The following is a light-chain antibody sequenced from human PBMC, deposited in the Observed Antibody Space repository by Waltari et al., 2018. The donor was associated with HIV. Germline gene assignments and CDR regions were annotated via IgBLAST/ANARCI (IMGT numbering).Light chain of an antibody. CDR1: SSDVGGYTY. Sequence: QSALPQPRSVSGSPAQSVPISCTGTSSDVGGYTYVSWYQQHPGQAPKLMIYDVSKRPSGVPDRFSGSKSGNTASLTISGLQAEDEADYYCCSYAGSYTFYVFGTGTKVTVL. CDR3: CSYAGSYTFYV. CDR2: DVS. J-gene: IGLJ1*01. V-gene: IGLV2-11*01.